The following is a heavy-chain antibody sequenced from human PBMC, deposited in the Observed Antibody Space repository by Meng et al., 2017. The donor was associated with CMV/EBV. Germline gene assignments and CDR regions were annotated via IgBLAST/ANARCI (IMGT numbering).Heavy chain of an antibody. V-gene: IGHV4-38-2*02. CDR2: IYHSGST. CDR3: ARDPDCSSTSCHLLRDGGMDV. D-gene: IGHD2-2*01. J-gene: IGHJ6*02. Sequence: GSLRLSCTVSGYSISSGYYWGWIRQPPGKGLEWIGSIYHSGSTYYNPSLKRRVTISVDTSKNQFSLKLSSVTAADTAVYYCARDPDCSSTSCHLLRDGGMDVWGQGTTVTVSS. CDR1: GYSISSGYY.